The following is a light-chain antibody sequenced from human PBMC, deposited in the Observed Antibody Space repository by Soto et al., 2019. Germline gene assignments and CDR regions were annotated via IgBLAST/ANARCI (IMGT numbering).Light chain of an antibody. CDR3: QQFNNYPLT. CDR2: DAS. J-gene: IGKJ4*01. Sequence: DIQMTQSHSTLSATAGDRVTITCRASQSISSWLAWYQHKPGKAPKLLIYDASNLDSGVPSRFSGSGSGTDFTLTISCLQSEDFATYYCQQFNNYPLTFGGGTKVDIK. V-gene: IGKV1-5*01. CDR1: QSISSW.